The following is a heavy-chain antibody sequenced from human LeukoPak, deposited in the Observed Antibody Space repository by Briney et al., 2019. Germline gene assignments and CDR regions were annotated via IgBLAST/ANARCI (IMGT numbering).Heavy chain of an antibody. CDR2: ISGSSGII. D-gene: IGHD6-6*01. V-gene: IGHV3-48*01. J-gene: IGHJ3*02. Sequence: GGSLRLSCAASGFTFNTYTMNWVRQAPGKGLEWVSYISGSSGIIDYADSVRGRFTISRDNAKNSLYLQMNSLRAEDTAVYYCTRDYSSSSGRAFDIWGQGTMVTVSS. CDR1: GFTFNTYT. CDR3: TRDYSSSSGRAFDI.